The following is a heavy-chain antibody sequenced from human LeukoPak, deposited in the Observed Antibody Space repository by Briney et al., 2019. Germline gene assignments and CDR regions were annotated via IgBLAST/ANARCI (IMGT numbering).Heavy chain of an antibody. D-gene: IGHD1-1*01. J-gene: IGHJ4*02. Sequence: GGFLRLSCAGSGFTVSSNYMSWVRQAPGKGLEWVSVIYGGGSTYYADSVKGRFTISRDNSKNTLYLQMNSLRAEDTAVYYCARVRSGTIDYWGQGTLVTVSS. CDR1: GFTVSSNY. V-gene: IGHV3-53*01. CDR3: ARVRSGTIDY. CDR2: IYGGGST.